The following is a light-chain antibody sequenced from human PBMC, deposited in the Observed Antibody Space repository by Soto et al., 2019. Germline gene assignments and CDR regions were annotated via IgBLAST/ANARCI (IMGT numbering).Light chain of an antibody. V-gene: IGKV3D-20*02. CDR1: QSVGSIY. CDR3: QQRSDWPWT. Sequence: IVMTQSPATLSVSPWETASLSCRASQSVGSIYLAWYQQRPGQAPRLLISGASNRATGIPVRFSGGGSGTDFTLTISNLEPEDFAVYYCQQRSDWPWTFGQGTKVDIK. J-gene: IGKJ1*01. CDR2: GAS.